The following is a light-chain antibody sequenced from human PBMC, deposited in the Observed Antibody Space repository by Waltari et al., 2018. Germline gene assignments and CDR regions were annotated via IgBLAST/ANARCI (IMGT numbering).Light chain of an antibody. CDR2: EVS. J-gene: IGLJ1*01. Sequence: QSALTQPPSASGSPGQSVTISCTGTSSDVGAYNSVSWYQQHPGKAPKLVICEVSKRPSGVPDRFSGSKSGNTASLTVSGLQAEDEADYYGGSYAGINNCYVFGTGTKVTVL. V-gene: IGLV2-8*01. CDR3: GSYAGINNCYV. CDR1: SSDVGAYNS.